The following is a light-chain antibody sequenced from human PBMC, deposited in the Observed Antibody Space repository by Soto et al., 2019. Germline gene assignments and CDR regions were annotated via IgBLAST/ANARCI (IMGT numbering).Light chain of an antibody. CDR3: QQWGSSSWT. CDR2: GAS. V-gene: IGKV3-20*01. J-gene: IGKJ1*01. Sequence: EIVLTQSPGTLSLSPVERATLSCRASQSVSSTYLAWYQQKPGQAPRLLIYGASTRATGIPDRFSGSGSGTDFTLTISRLEPEDFAVYYCQQWGSSSWTFGQGTKVDIK. CDR1: QSVSSTY.